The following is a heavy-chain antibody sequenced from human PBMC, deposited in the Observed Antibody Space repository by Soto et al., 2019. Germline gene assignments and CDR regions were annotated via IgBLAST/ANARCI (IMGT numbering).Heavy chain of an antibody. CDR1: GDSVTLRNYY. J-gene: IGHJ4*02. CDR2: IHYSGST. CDR3: AAHDSGGYYAEY. V-gene: IGHV4-39*01. Sequence: QLQLQESGPGLVKPSETLSLTCTVSGDSVTLRNYYWGWIRQPPGKGLEWIGSIHYSGSTYYNPSLKSRGTISGDTSKKQFSLKLTSVTAADAAVYYCAAHDSGGYYAEYWGQGTLVTVSA. D-gene: IGHD3-22*01.